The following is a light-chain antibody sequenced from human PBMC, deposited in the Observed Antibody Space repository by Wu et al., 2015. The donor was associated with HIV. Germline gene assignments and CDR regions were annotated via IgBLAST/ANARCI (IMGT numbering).Light chain of an antibody. Sequence: EIVMTQSPAALSVSPGERATLSCRASQSVTRKIAWYQQKPGQPPRLLIYGASTRAAGLPARFSGSGSGTEFTLTISSLQSEDSAIYFCQHHADWPLSFGGGTRV. CDR1: QSVTRK. J-gene: IGKJ4*01. CDR2: GAS. V-gene: IGKV3-15*01. CDR3: QHHADWPLS.